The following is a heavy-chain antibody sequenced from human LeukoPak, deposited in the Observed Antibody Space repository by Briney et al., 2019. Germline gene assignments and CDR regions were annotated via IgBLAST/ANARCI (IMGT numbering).Heavy chain of an antibody. CDR2: INHSGST. Sequence: SETLSLTCAVYGGSFSGYYWSWIRQPPGKGLEWIGEINHSGSTNYNPSLKSRVTISVDTSKNQFSLKLSSVTAADTAVYYCARHEVVINAFDIWGQGTMVTVSS. CDR3: ARHEVVINAFDI. CDR1: GGSFSGYY. D-gene: IGHD3-22*01. V-gene: IGHV4-34*01. J-gene: IGHJ3*02.